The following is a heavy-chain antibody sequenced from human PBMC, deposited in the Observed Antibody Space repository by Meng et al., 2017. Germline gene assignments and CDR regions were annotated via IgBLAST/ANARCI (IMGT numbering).Heavy chain of an antibody. CDR2: INHSGST. J-gene: IGHJ4*02. V-gene: IGHV4-34*01. CDR3: ARDIDY. Sequence: SETLSLTCAVYGGSFSGYYWSWIRQPPGKGLEWIGEINHSGSTNYNPSLKSRVTISVDTSKNQFSLKLSSVTAADTAVYYCARDIDYWGQGTLVTVSS. CDR1: GGSFSGYY.